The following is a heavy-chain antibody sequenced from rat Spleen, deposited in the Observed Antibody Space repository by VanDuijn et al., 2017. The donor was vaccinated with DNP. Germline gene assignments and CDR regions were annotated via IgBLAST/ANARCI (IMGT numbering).Heavy chain of an antibody. V-gene: IGHV5-25*01. CDR3: VRPDYYDGAKSYYAMDA. CDR2: ISTSGDTT. CDR1: GFTFSDYY. D-gene: IGHD1-12*02. J-gene: IGHJ4*01. Sequence: EVQLVESGGGLVQPGRSLQLSCAASGFTFSDYYMAWVRQAPKKGLEWVATISTSGDTTYYPDSVKGRFTVSRDDARSTLYLQLYSLRSEDMATYYCVRPDYYDGAKSYYAMDAWGQGTAVTVSS.